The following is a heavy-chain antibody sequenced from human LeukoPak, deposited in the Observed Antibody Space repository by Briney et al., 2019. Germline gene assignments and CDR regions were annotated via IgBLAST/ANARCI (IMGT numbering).Heavy chain of an antibody. CDR2: IYTSGST. CDR1: GGSISSYY. J-gene: IGHJ6*03. Sequence: PSETLSLTCTGSGGSISSYYWSWIRQPAGKGLEWIGRIYTSGSTNYNPSLKSRVTMSVDTSKNQFSLKLSSVTAADTAVYYCARSPKRKYGSGSSYYMDVWGKGTTVTVSS. D-gene: IGHD3-10*01. V-gene: IGHV4-4*07. CDR3: ARSPKRKYGSGSSYYMDV.